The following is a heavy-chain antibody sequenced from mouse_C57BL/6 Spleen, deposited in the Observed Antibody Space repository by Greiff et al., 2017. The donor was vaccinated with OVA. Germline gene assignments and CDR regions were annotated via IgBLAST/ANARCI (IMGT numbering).Heavy chain of an antibody. CDR1: GFSLTSYG. V-gene: IGHV2-5*01. CDR2: IWRGGST. J-gene: IGHJ3*01. CDR3: GGNCRAWFAY. Sequence: QVQLKESGPGLVQPSQSLSITCTASGFSLTSYGVHWVRQSPGKGLEWLGVIWRGGSTDYYAAFMSSLSPTKDNSKSQVFFKMNSLQADVTAIYCFGGNCRAWFAYWGQGTLVTVSA. D-gene: IGHD1-1*02.